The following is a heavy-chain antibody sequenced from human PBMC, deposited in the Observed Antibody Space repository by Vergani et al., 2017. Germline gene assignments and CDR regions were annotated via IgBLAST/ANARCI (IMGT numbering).Heavy chain of an antibody. J-gene: IGHJ3*02. CDR3: AKVGRSEVAGTFGAFDI. D-gene: IGHD6-19*01. Sequence: EVQLVESGGGVVRPGESLRLSCAASGFTFDDYVMNWVRQAPGKGLEWVSLINWNGGSTTYADSVKGRFTISRDNSKNTLFLHMNSLRPEDTAVYYCAKVGRSEVAGTFGAFDIWGQGTMVTVSS. V-gene: IGHV3-20*04. CDR1: GFTFDDYV. CDR2: INWNGGST.